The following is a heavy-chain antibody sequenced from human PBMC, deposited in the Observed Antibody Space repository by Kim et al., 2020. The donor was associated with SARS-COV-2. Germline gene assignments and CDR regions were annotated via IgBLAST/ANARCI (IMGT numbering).Heavy chain of an antibody. CDR1: GFTFSSYG. D-gene: IGHD3-3*01. V-gene: IGHV3-33*01. CDR3: ARAWELGFLEWLLVDGMDV. J-gene: IGHJ6*02. CDR2: IWYDGSNK. Sequence: GGSLRLFCAASGFTFSSYGMHWVRQAPGKGLEWVAVIWYDGSNKYYADSVKGRFTISRDNSKNTLYLQMNSLRAEDTAVYYCARAWELGFLEWLLVDGMDVWGQGTTVTVSS.